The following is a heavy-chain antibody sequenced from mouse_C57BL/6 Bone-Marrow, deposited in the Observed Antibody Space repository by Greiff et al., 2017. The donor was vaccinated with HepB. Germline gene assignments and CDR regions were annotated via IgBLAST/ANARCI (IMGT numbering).Heavy chain of an antibody. J-gene: IGHJ2*01. CDR3: VRGSPYYYGSSVYYFDY. CDR1: GFTFNTYA. D-gene: IGHD1-1*01. CDR2: IRSKSSNYAT. Sequence: EVQLQESGGGLVQPKGSLKLSCAASGFTFNTYAMHWVRQAPGKGLEWVARIRSKSSNYATYYADSVKDRFTISRDDSQSMLYLQMNNLKTEDTAMYYCVRGSPYYYGSSVYYFDYWGQGTTLTVSS. V-gene: IGHV10-3*01.